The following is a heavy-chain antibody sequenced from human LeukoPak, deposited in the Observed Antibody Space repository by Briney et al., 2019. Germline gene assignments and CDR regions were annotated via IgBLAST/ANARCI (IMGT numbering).Heavy chain of an antibody. CDR3: ARERGDDFWSGPRDY. V-gene: IGHV3-21*01. CDR2: ISSSSSYI. D-gene: IGHD3-3*01. CDR1: GFTFSSYS. Sequence: GGSLRLSCAASGFTFSSYSMNWVRQAPGKGLEWVSPISSSSSYIYYADSVKGRFTISRDNAKNSLYLQMNSLRAEDTAVYYCARERGDDFWSGPRDYWGQGTLVTVSS. J-gene: IGHJ4*02.